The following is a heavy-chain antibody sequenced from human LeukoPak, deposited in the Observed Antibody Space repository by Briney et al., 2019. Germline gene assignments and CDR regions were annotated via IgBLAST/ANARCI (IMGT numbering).Heavy chain of an antibody. CDR1: GYTFTSYD. D-gene: IGHD1-26*01. V-gene: IGHV1-8*01. Sequence: AASVKVSCKTSGYTFTSYDINWVRQATGQGLEWMGWMNPNSGNTGYAQKFQGRVTMTRNTSVSTAYMELSSLSFEDTAVYYCARSAGSYYYYYYLDVWGKGTTVTISS. CDR2: MNPNSGNT. J-gene: IGHJ6*03. CDR3: ARSAGSYYYYYYLDV.